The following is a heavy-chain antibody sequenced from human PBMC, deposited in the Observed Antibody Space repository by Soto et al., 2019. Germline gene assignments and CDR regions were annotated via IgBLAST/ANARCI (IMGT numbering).Heavy chain of an antibody. CDR2: IYYSGST. Sequence: QVQLQESGPGLVKPSETLSLTCTVSGGSISSYYWSWIRQPPGKGLEWIGYIYYSGSTNYNPSLKSRVTISVDTSKNQFSLELSSVTAADTAVYYCARRNGPGFDYWGQGTLVTVSS. J-gene: IGHJ4*02. CDR3: ARRNGPGFDY. V-gene: IGHV4-59*08. CDR1: GGSISSYY.